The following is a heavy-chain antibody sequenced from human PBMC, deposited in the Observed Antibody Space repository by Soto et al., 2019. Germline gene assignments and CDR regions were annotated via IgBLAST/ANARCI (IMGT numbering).Heavy chain of an antibody. CDR1: GGSISSGGYS. CDR2: IYHSGST. Sequence: PSETLSLTCAVSGGSISSGGYSWSWIRQPPGKGLEWIGYIYHSGSTYYNPSLKSRVTISVDRSKNQFSLKLSSVTAADTAVYYCARAVTTNAFDIWGQGTMVTVSS. CDR3: ARAVTTNAFDI. J-gene: IGHJ3*02. V-gene: IGHV4-30-2*01. D-gene: IGHD4-17*01.